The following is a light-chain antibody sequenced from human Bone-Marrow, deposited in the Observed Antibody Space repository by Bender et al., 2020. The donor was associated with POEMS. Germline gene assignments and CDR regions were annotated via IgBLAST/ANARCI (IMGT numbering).Light chain of an antibody. CDR1: SSDVGSYNL. CDR3: QSYDNSLGGWV. V-gene: IGLV2-23*01. J-gene: IGLJ3*02. CDR2: EGN. Sequence: QSALTQPASVSGSPGQSITISCTGTSSDVGSYNLVSWYQQHPGKAPKLMIYEGNKRPSGVSNRFSASKSGNTASLTISALQADDEADYYCQSYDNSLGGWVFGGGTKLTVL.